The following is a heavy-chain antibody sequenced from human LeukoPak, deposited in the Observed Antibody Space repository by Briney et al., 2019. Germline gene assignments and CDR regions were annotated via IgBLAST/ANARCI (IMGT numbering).Heavy chain of an antibody. D-gene: IGHD3-22*01. V-gene: IGHV3-48*01. Sequence: PGGSLRLSCAASGFTVSSNYMNWVRQAPGKGLEWVSYILYSRTTMYYADSVKGRLTISRDNSKSTLYLQMNSLRAEDTAVYYCAKGGLVHAFDIWGQGTMVTVSS. CDR2: ILYSRTTM. CDR1: GFTVSSNY. J-gene: IGHJ3*02. CDR3: AKGGLVHAFDI.